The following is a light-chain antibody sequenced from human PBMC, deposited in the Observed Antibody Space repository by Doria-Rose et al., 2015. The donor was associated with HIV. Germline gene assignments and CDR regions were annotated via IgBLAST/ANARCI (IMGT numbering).Light chain of an antibody. V-gene: IGKV3-20*01. Sequence: TQSPGTLSLSPGERATLPCRASQSFSSTYLAWYQQKPGQAPSLLIYDGSTRATGIPDRFSASGSGTDFTLTINRLEPEGFALYYCHQYGTSWTFGQGTKVEI. CDR1: QSFSSTY. J-gene: IGKJ1*01. CDR3: HQYGTSWT. CDR2: DGS.